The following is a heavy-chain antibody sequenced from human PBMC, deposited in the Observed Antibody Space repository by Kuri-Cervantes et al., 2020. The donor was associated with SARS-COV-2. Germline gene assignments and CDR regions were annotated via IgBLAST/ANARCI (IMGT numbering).Heavy chain of an antibody. CDR3: ARAGQYQLLYDTKEAYYYGMDV. D-gene: IGHD2-2*02. Sequence: GESLKISCAASGFSFSHSAMHWIRQAPGKGLEWVAIVSYDGSNKYYADSVKGRFTISRDNSKNTLYLQMNSLRAEDTAVYYCARAGQYQLLYDTKEAYYYGMDVWGQGTTVTVSS. CDR2: VSYDGSNK. V-gene: IGHV3-30-3*01. J-gene: IGHJ6*02. CDR1: GFSFSHSA.